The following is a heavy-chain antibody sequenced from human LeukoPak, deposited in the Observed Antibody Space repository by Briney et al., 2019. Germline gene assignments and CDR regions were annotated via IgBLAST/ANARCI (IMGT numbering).Heavy chain of an antibody. CDR1: GFSLRTKGVG. CDR3: VHRSMTATQAPLPFDF. V-gene: IGHV2-5*02. Sequence: SGPTLVKPTQTLTLTCTFSGFSLRTKGVGVGWIRPPPGKTLEWLSLIYWDDDKRYHPPLRTRLTITRDTSNNQVVLTMTDMDPVDTATYYCVHRSMTATQAPLPFDFWGPGTFITVSS. CDR2: IYWDDDK. J-gene: IGHJ4*02. D-gene: IGHD1-1*01.